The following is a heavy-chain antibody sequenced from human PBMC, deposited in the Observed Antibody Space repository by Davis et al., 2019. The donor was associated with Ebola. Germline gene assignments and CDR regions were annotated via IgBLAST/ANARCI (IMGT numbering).Heavy chain of an antibody. J-gene: IGHJ6*02. Sequence: GESLKISCAASGFTFSDYQMSWVRQAPGKGLEWVALIQRYGGEKNYVDAVKGRFTISRDNPKNSLYLQLNSLRAEDTAVYYCARDRSTYDFWSGYYTVYYGMDVWGQGTTVTVSS. CDR3: ARDRSTYDFWSGYYTVYYGMDV. CDR1: GFTFSDYQ. D-gene: IGHD3-3*01. V-gene: IGHV3-7*01. CDR2: IQRYGGEK.